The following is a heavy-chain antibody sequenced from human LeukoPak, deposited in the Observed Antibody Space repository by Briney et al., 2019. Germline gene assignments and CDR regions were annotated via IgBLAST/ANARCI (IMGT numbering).Heavy chain of an antibody. V-gene: IGHV3-30*02. D-gene: IGHD4-17*01. J-gene: IGHJ4*02. Sequence: DSVKGRFTISRDNSKNTLYLQMNSLRAEDTAVYYCAKDYGDYENGYFDYWGQGTLVTVSS. CDR3: AKDYGDYENGYFDY.